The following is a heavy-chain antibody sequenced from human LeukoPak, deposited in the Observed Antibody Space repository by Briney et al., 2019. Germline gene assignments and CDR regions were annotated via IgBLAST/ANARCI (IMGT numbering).Heavy chain of an antibody. CDR3: ASYGGYYFDY. D-gene: IGHD5-12*01. CDR2: ISGDGGST. V-gene: IGHV3-43*02. CDR1: GFTFDDYA. J-gene: IGHJ4*02. Sequence: GGSLRLSCAASGFTFDDYAMHWVRQAPGKGLEWVSLISGDGGSTYYADSVKGRFTISRDNSKNSLYLQMNSLRTEDTALYYCASYGGYYFDYWGQGTLITVSS.